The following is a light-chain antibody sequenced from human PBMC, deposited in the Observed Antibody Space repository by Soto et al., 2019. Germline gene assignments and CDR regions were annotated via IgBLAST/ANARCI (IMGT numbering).Light chain of an antibody. J-gene: IGKJ5*01. Sequence: DIVMTQSPLSLPATPGEPASISCRSSQSLLHSNGYTYLDWYLQKPGQSPQLLIYLTSIRASGVPDRFSGSGSGTDFTLKISRVEAEDVGIYYCRKGLQDSSVTCGQGTRLEIK. CDR1: QSLLHSNGYTY. CDR2: LTS. V-gene: IGKV2-28*01. CDR3: RKGLQDSSVT.